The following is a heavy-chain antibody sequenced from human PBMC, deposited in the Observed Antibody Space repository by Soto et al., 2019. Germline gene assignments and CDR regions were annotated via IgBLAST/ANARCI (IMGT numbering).Heavy chain of an antibody. V-gene: IGHV3-21*01. CDR3: AIWTLLTERPSY. D-gene: IGHD1-1*01. CDR1: GFTFSTYS. CDR2: ISSGSSYT. Sequence: PGGSLRLSCAASGFTFSTYSMNWVRQAPGKGLEWVSSISSGSSYTYYADSVKGRFTISRDNAKNSLYLQMNSLRAEDTAVYYCAIWTLLTERPSYWGQGTLVTVSS. J-gene: IGHJ4*02.